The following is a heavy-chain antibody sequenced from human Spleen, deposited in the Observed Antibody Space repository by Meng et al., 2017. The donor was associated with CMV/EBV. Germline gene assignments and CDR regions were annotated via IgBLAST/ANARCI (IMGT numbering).Heavy chain of an antibody. Sequence: GGPLRLSCAASGFTFSSYEMNWVRQAPGKGLEWVSYISSSGSTIYYADSVKGRFTISRDNAKNSLYLQMNSLRAEDTAVYYCARDYVNYYYYGMDVWGQGTTVTVSS. V-gene: IGHV3-48*03. CDR2: ISSSGSTI. CDR1: GFTFSSYE. D-gene: IGHD3-16*01. CDR3: ARDYVNYYYYGMDV. J-gene: IGHJ6*02.